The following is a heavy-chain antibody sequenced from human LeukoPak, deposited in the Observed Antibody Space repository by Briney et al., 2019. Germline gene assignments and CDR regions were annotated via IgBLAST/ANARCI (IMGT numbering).Heavy chain of an antibody. CDR1: GGSISSGGYS. Sequence: PSETLSLTCAVSGGSISSGGYSWSWIRQPPGKGLEWIGYIYHSGSTYYNPSLKSRVTISVDRSKNQFSLKLSSVTAADTAVYYCARSSRGSYQVFDYWGQGTLVTVSS. J-gene: IGHJ4*02. D-gene: IGHD1-26*01. CDR2: IYHSGST. V-gene: IGHV4-30-2*01. CDR3: ARSSRGSYQVFDY.